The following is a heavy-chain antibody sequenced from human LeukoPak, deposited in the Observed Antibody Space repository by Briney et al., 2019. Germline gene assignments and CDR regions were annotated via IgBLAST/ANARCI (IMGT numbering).Heavy chain of an antibody. CDR1: GYTFTGYY. V-gene: IGHV1-2*02. Sequence: ASVKVSCEASGYTFTGYYMHWVRQAPGQGLEWMGWINPNSGGSNYAQKFQGRVTMTRDTSISTAYMELSRLRSDDTAVYYCARISSPVYHFDSSTYLLHWGQGTQVTVSS. D-gene: IGHD2-2*01. CDR3: ARISSPVYHFDSSTYLLH. J-gene: IGHJ4*02. CDR2: INPNSGGS.